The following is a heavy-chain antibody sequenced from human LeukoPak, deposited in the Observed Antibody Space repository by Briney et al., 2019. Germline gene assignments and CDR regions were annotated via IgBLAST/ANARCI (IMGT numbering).Heavy chain of an antibody. J-gene: IGHJ4*02. CDR3: ARDLPAAPGVSDH. CDR2: VNPNSGGT. V-gene: IGHV1-2*02. D-gene: IGHD2-2*01. CDR1: GYTFTGYY. Sequence: ASVKVSCKASGYTFTGYYMHWVRQAPGQGLEWMGWVNPNSGGTKYAQKFQDRVTMTRDTSISTVYMELSSLRSDDTAVYYCARDLPAAPGVSDHWGRGTLVTVSS.